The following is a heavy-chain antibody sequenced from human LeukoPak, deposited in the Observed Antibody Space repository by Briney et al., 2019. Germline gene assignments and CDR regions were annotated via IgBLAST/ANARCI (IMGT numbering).Heavy chain of an antibody. CDR3: ATSQCGSDCYLAGDY. CDR2: IYYTGIT. D-gene: IGHD2-21*02. V-gene: IGHV4-61*01. CDR1: GGSVNSGSYY. Sequence: SETLSLTCAVSGGSVNSGSYYWSWIRQHPGKGLEWIGYIYYTGITNYNPSLKSRVTISVDTSKNQLSLNLNSVTAADTAVYYCATSQCGSDCYLAGDYWGQGTLVTVSS. J-gene: IGHJ4*02.